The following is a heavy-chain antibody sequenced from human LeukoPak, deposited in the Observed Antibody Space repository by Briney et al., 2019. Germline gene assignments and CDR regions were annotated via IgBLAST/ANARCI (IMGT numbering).Heavy chain of an antibody. CDR2: MSPNSGNT. CDR1: GYTFTSYD. Sequence: ASVKVSCKASGYTFTSYDINWVRQATGQGLEWMGWMSPNSGNTGYAQKFQGRISMTRSTSIGTAYMELSSLTSEDTAVYYCARDYGDNSGWFDPWGQGTLVSVCS. CDR3: ARDYGDNSGWFDP. V-gene: IGHV1-8*01. J-gene: IGHJ5*02. D-gene: IGHD4-23*01.